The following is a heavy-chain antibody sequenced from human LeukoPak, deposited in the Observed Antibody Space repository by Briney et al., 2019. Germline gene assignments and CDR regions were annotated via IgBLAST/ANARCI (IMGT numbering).Heavy chain of an antibody. Sequence: ASVKVSCKASGYTFTSYYMHWVRQAPGQGLEWMGIIKPSGGSTNYAQKCQGRVTMTRDMSTSTVYMELSSLRSEDTAVYYCARTGITGTTAFDYWGQGTLVTVSS. CDR1: GYTFTSYY. CDR3: ARTGITGTTAFDY. J-gene: IGHJ4*02. V-gene: IGHV1-46*01. D-gene: IGHD1-7*01. CDR2: IKPSGGST.